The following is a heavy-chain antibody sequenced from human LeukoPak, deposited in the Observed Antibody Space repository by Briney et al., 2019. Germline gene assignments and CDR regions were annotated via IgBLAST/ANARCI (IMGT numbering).Heavy chain of an antibody. Sequence: GGSLRLSCAASGLTVSSNSMRWVRQARGEGLEWVSVLYSGGATYYADSVKGRFTISRDNSKHTVYLQMNTLRAEDTAVYYCARDRDTSGYIFDYWGRGTLVTVSS. CDR3: ARDRDTSGYIFDY. D-gene: IGHD3-22*01. CDR2: LYSGGAT. J-gene: IGHJ4*02. V-gene: IGHV3-53*01. CDR1: GLTVSSNS.